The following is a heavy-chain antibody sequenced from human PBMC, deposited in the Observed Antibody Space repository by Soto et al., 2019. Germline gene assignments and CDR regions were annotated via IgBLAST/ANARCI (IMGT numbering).Heavy chain of an antibody. J-gene: IGHJ4*02. V-gene: IGHV3-21*01. CDR1: GLILSRFS. Sequence: GGTLRISCAFSGLILSRFSMNWVRQAPGKGLEWVSSIGTGGSYIYDTDSVKGRFTISRDNTKDSLYLQMNSLRAEDTAIYYCARGSAFIGLDYWGQGT. D-gene: IGHD1-26*01. CDR3: ARGSAFIGLDY. CDR2: IGTGGSYI.